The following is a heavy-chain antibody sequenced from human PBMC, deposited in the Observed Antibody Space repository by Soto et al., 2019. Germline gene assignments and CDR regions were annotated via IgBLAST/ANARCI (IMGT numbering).Heavy chain of an antibody. CDR1: GFSLSTSRVG. D-gene: IGHD3-16*01. CDR3: AHIMITWGGVSALDAFDM. CDR2: IYWDDDR. Sequence: SGPTLVNPTQTLTLTCSFSGFSLSTSRVGVAWIRQPPGKALEWLAIIYWDDDRRYSPSLKTRLAITKDTSKNQVVLTMTNLDPGDTATYYCAHIMITWGGVSALDAFDMWGQRAMVAVS. J-gene: IGHJ3*02. V-gene: IGHV2-5*02.